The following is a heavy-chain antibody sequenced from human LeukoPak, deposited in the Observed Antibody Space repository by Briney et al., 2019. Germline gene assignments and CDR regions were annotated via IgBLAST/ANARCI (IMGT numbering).Heavy chain of an antibody. CDR2: IIPIFGTA. CDR1: GGTFSIYA. D-gene: IGHD5-18*01. J-gene: IGHJ3*02. CDR3: ARMDTPMVNAFDI. V-gene: IGHV1-69*01. Sequence: SVKVSCKASGGTFSIYAISWVRQAPGQGLEWMGGIIPIFGTANYAQKFQGRVTITADESTSTAYMELSSLRSEDTAVYYCARMDTPMVNAFDIWGQGTMVTVSS.